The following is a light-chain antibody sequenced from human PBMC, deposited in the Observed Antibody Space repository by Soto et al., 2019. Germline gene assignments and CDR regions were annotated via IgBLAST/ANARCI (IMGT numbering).Light chain of an antibody. V-gene: IGKV1-33*01. J-gene: IGKJ4*01. CDR2: DAS. CDR1: HGISKF. Sequence: DIQMTQSPSSLYASVGDRVTITCQASHGISKFLNWYQQQPGKAPKLLIFDASDLETGVPSRFRGHRSGTDFSFTISSLQPEDIATYYWQQYDNYPLTCGGGTKVEVK. CDR3: QQYDNYPLT.